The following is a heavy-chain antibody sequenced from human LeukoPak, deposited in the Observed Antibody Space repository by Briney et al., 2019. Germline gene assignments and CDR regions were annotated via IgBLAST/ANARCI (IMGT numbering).Heavy chain of an antibody. CDR1: GGSISSSSYY. J-gene: IGHJ5*02. CDR2: IYYSGST. D-gene: IGHD6-19*01. CDR3: ARHFKWLVRSGGRFDP. Sequence: SETLSLTCTVSGGSISSSSYYWGWIRQPPGKGLEWIGSIYYSGSTYYNPSLKSRVTISVDTSKNQFSLKLSSVTAADTAVYYCARHFKWLVRSGGRFDPWGQGTLVTVSS. V-gene: IGHV4-39*01.